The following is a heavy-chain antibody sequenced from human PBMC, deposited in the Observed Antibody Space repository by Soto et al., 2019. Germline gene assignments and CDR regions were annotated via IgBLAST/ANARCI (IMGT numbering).Heavy chain of an antibody. CDR3: ARGGGYSYGYPGEGYYYYGMDV. Sequence: SETLSLTCTVSGGSISSYYRSWIRQPPGKGLEWIGYIYYSGSTNYNPSLKSRVTISVDTSKNQFSLKLSSVTAADTAVYYCARGGGYSYGYPGEGYYYYGMDVWGQGTTVTVSS. J-gene: IGHJ6*02. D-gene: IGHD5-18*01. CDR1: GGSISSYY. V-gene: IGHV4-59*01. CDR2: IYYSGST.